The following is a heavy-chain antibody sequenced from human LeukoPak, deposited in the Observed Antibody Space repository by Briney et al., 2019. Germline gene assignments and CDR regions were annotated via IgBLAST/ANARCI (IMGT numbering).Heavy chain of an antibody. CDR2: ISGSGGST. CDR1: GFRVSDYY. CDR3: AKDLVGAAAGTSLDY. D-gene: IGHD6-13*01. V-gene: IGHV3-23*01. J-gene: IGHJ4*02. Sequence: GGSLRLSCAVSGFRVSDYYMSWVRQAPGKGLEWVSAISGSGGSTYYADSVKGRFTISRDNSKNTLYLQMNSLRAEDTAVYYCAKDLVGAAAGTSLDYWGQGTLVTVSS.